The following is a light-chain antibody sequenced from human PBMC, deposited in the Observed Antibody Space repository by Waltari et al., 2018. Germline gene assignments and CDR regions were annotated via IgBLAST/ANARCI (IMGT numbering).Light chain of an antibody. CDR2: DVT. CDR1: STDFGANKY. Sequence: QPALTQPASVSGSPGQSLTISCSGSSTDFGANKYVSLYQQHPGSAPKVVIYDVTKRPSAISGLCAGSDSDRAASLTTAGLQPEEEADYYCSSSATSITRVFGGGTKLTVL. J-gene: IGLJ3*02. CDR3: SSSATSITRV. V-gene: IGLV2-14*03.